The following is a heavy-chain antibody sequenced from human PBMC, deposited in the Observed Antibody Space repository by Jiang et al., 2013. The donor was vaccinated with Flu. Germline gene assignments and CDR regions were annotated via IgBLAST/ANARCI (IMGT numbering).Heavy chain of an antibody. V-gene: IGHV3-30-3*01. CDR1: GFTFNTHA. Sequence: VQLLESGGGVVQPGRSLRLSCAASGFTFNTHAMHWVRQPPGKGLEGVALISHDGTDIYYADSVRGRFTISRDNSKNTLSLQMDRLRNDDTAVYYCAREYYDFWY. CDR3: AREYYDFWY. CDR2: ISHDGTDI. J-gene: IGHJ2*01. D-gene: IGHD3-3*01.